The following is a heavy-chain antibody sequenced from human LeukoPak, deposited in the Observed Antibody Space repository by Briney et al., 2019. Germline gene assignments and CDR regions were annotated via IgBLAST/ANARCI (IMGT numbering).Heavy chain of an antibody. CDR1: GGLVGTTSYY. Sequence: SETLSLTCSVSGGLVGTTSYYWAWIRQTPGKGLEWIGSIYYSGTTSYNPSLRGRVTTSIDTSKNQFSLKVNSVTAADTAVYYCARRPRSMVRGVITKGWFDPWGQGTLVTVSS. CDR3: ARRPRSMVRGVITKGWFDP. V-gene: IGHV4-39*07. D-gene: IGHD3-10*01. J-gene: IGHJ5*02. CDR2: IYYSGTT.